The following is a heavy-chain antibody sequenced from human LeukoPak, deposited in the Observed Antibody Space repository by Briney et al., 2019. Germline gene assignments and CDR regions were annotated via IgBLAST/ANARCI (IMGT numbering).Heavy chain of an antibody. CDR2: IYYSGNA. CDR3: ARNPPAKGAFDI. D-gene: IGHD4/OR15-4a*01. V-gene: IGHV4-59*01. J-gene: IGHJ3*02. CDR1: GGSISSFY. Sequence: PSETLSLTCTVSGGSISSFYWSWIRQSPGKGLEWVGYIYYSGNAKYSPSLKSRVTISVDRSKNQFSLKLSSVTAADTAVYYCARNPPAKGAFDIWGQGTMVTVSS.